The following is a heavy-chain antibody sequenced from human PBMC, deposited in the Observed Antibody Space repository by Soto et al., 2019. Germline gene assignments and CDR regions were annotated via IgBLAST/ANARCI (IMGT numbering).Heavy chain of an antibody. Sequence: QVQLQESGPGLVKPSETLSLTCTVSGGSISSYYWSWIRQPPGKGLEWIGYIYYSGSTNYNPSLKSRVTISVDTSKNQFSLKLNSMTAADTAVYYCARHNYGSGSTYFDYCDQGTLVTVSS. D-gene: IGHD3-10*01. J-gene: IGHJ4*02. V-gene: IGHV4-59*08. CDR3: ARHNYGSGSTYFDY. CDR1: GGSISSYY. CDR2: IYYSGST.